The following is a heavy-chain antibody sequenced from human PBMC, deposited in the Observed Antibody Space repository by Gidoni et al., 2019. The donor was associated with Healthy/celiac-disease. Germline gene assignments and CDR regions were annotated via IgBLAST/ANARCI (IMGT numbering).Heavy chain of an antibody. Sequence: EVQLVESGGGLVQPGGSLRLSCSASGFTFSSSAMHWVRQAPGKGLEYFSAISSNGGSTYYADSVKGRFTISRDNSKNTLYLQMSSLRAEDTAVYYCVKNDYGDYNYYYGMDVWGQGTTVTVSS. D-gene: IGHD4-17*01. CDR2: ISSNGGST. J-gene: IGHJ6*02. CDR1: GFTFSSSA. CDR3: VKNDYGDYNYYYGMDV. V-gene: IGHV3-64D*06.